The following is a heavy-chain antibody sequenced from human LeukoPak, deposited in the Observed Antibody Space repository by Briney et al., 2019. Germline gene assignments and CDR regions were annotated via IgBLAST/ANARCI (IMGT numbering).Heavy chain of an antibody. J-gene: IGHJ4*02. D-gene: IGHD6-13*01. CDR2: ISAYNGNT. CDR1: GYTFTSYG. V-gene: IGHV1-18*01. CDR3: ARDRLGYSSSWYGDY. Sequence: ASVKVSCKASGYTFTSYGISWVRQAPGQGLEWMGWISAYNGNTNYAQKLQGRVTMTTDTSTSTAYMELRSLRSEDTAVYYCARDRLGYSSSWYGDYWGQGTLVTVSS.